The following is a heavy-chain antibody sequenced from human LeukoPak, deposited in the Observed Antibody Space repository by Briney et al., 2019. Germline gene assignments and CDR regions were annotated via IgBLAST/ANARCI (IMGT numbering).Heavy chain of an antibody. CDR2: VSKDGGIK. CDR1: GFTFSSYA. CDR3: VRRHYHSGSQSNNYYDYGMDV. Sequence: GGSLRLSCAASGFTFSSYAMHWVRQAPGKGPEEGAVVSKDGGIKFYAASLKGRVTISRDNSKNTLYLQMNSLRDEDTPVYHCVRRHYHSGSQSNNYYDYGMDVWGQGTTVTVSS. D-gene: IGHD3-22*01. V-gene: IGHV3-30-3*01. J-gene: IGHJ6*02.